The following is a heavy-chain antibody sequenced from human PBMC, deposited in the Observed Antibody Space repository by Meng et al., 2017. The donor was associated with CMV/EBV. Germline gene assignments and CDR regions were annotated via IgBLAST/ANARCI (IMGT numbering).Heavy chain of an antibody. Sequence: ASVKVSCKASGYTFTSYDINWVRQATGQGLEWMGWMNPNSGNTGYAQKFQGRVTMTRNTSISTAYMELSSLRSEDTAVYYCARGLDPTTVENWFDPWGQGTRVTVSS. V-gene: IGHV1-8*01. CDR1: GYTFTSYD. CDR3: ARGLDPTTVENWFDP. D-gene: IGHD4-23*01. J-gene: IGHJ5*02. CDR2: MNPNSGNT.